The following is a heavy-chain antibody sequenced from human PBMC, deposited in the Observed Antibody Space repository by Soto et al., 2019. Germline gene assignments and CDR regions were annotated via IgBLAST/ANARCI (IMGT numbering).Heavy chain of an antibody. D-gene: IGHD4-17*01. CDR3: ARVGLTTKYYFDY. CDR1: GFTISSNY. J-gene: IGHJ4*02. CDR2: IYTGGST. Sequence: PGGSLRLSCAASGFTISSNYMSWVRQAPGKGLEWVSVIYTGGSTYYVDSVKGRFTISRDNSKNTLYLQMNSLRAEDTAVYYCARVGLTTKYYFDYWGQGALVNVSS. V-gene: IGHV3-66*01.